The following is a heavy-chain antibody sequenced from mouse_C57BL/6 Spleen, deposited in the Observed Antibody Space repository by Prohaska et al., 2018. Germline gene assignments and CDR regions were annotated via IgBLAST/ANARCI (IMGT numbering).Heavy chain of an antibody. CDR1: GYTFTDYN. V-gene: IGHV1-22*01. Sequence: SVKMSCKASGYTFTDYNMHWVKQNHGKSLEWIGYINPNNGGTSYNQKFKGKATLTVNKSSSTAYMELRSLKSEDSAVYYCATIYYAYDVAYWGHGTLVTVSA. CDR2: INPNNGGT. D-gene: IGHD2-2*01. J-gene: IGHJ3*01. CDR3: ATIYYAYDVAY.